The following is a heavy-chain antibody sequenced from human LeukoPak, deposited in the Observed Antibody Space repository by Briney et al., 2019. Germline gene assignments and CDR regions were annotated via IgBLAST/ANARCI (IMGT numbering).Heavy chain of an antibody. CDR3: ARPTGVYDAFDI. CDR1: GFTFSTYW. CDR2: IKGDGSKT. Sequence: GGSLRLSCVASGFTFSTYWMYWVRQAPGKGLVWASRIKGDGSKTNYADSVKGRFTVSRDNAKNTLYLQMNSLRAEDTAVYYCARPTGVYDAFDIWGQGTTVIVSS. V-gene: IGHV3-74*01. J-gene: IGHJ3*02. D-gene: IGHD6-6*01.